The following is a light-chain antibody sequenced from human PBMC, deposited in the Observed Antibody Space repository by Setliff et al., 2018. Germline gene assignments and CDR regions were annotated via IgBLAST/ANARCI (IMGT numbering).Light chain of an antibody. CDR1: SSDVGYYNY. CDR3: SSHSSTGTYV. Sequence: QSVLRQPASGEGSPGQSITISCTGTSSDVGYYNYVSWYQQHPGEAPQLKIYEVSNRPSGVSDRFTGSKSGNTASLTISGLQAGDKADYYCSSHSSTGTYVFGTGTKVTVL. J-gene: IGLJ1*01. CDR2: EVS. V-gene: IGLV2-14*01.